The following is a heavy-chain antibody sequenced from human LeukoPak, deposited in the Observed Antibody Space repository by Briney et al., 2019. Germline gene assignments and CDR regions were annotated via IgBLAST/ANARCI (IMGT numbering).Heavy chain of an antibody. CDR3: ARGYGRYFDY. J-gene: IGHJ4*02. CDR1: NGSISSFY. V-gene: IGHV4-59*01. D-gene: IGHD5-18*01. CDR2: IYYTGTT. Sequence: SETLSLTCTVSNGSISSFYWTWVRQPPGKGLEWIGYIYYTGTTDYNPSLKSRVTISVDTAKNQFSLKLSSVTAADTAVYYCARGYGRYFDYWGQGTLVTVSS.